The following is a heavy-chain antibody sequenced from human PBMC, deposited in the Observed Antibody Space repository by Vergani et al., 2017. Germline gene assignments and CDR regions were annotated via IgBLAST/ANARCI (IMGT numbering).Heavy chain of an antibody. CDR2: IKQDGSEK. CDR3: AKVAGVAVGWYFDL. CDR1: GFTFSSYW. D-gene: IGHD6-19*01. Sequence: EVQLVESGGGLVQPGGSLRLSCTASGFTFSSYWMTWVRQAPGKGLEWVANIKQDGSEKYYVDSVKGRFTISRDNAKNSLYLQMNSLRAEDTAVYYCAKVAGVAVGWYFDLWGRGTLVTVSS. V-gene: IGHV3-7*03. J-gene: IGHJ2*01.